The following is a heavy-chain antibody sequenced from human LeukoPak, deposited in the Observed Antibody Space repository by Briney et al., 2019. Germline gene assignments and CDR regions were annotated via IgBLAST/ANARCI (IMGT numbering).Heavy chain of an antibody. CDR2: ISWNSGSI. CDR3: AKDAYDSRPYYYYYYMDV. CDR1: GFTFDDYA. J-gene: IGHJ6*03. Sequence: PGRSLRLSCAASGFTFDDYATHWVRQAPGKGLEWVSGISWNSGSIGYADSVKGRFTISRDNAKNSLYLQMNSLRAEDTALYYCAKDAYDSRPYYYYYYMDVWGKGTTVTVSS. D-gene: IGHD3-22*01. V-gene: IGHV3-9*01.